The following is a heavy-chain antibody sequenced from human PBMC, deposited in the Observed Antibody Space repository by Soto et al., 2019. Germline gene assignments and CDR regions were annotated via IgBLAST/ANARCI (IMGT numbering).Heavy chain of an antibody. D-gene: IGHD1-26*01. Sequence: ASVKVSCKASGYTFTGYYMHWVRQAPGQGLEWMGWINPNSGGTNYAQKFQGWVTMTRDTSISTAYMELSRLRSDDTAVYYCARARDLGATTFDYWGQGTLVTVSS. CDR2: INPNSGGT. J-gene: IGHJ4*02. CDR1: GYTFTGYY. V-gene: IGHV1-2*04. CDR3: ARARDLGATTFDY.